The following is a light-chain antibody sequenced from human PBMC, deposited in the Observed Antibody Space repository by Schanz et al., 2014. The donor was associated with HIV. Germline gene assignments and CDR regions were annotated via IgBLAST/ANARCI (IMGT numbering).Light chain of an antibody. J-gene: IGLJ3*02. V-gene: IGLV2-14*03. CDR1: SSDVGGYNY. CDR3: SSYAGSSTVV. CDR2: DVT. Sequence: QSALTQPASVSGSPGQSITISCTGTSSDVGGYNYVSWYQQHPGIAPKLMIYDVTNRPSGVSNRFSGSKSGNTASLTISGLQADDEADYYCSSYAGSSTVVFGGGTKLTVL.